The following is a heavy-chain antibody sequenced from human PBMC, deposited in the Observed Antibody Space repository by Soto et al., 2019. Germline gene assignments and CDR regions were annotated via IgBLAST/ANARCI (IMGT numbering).Heavy chain of an antibody. D-gene: IGHD2-2*01. Sequence: QVQLQESGPGLVKPSQTLSLTCTVSGGSISSGGYYWSWIRQHPGKGLEWIGYIYYSGSTYYNPSLKSRVTISVDTSKNQFSLKLSSVTAADTAVYYCARGRGRGHCSSTSCYKGYYYYGMDVWGQGTTVTVSS. J-gene: IGHJ6*02. V-gene: IGHV4-31*03. CDR1: GGSISSGGYY. CDR3: ARGRGRGHCSSTSCYKGYYYYGMDV. CDR2: IYYSGST.